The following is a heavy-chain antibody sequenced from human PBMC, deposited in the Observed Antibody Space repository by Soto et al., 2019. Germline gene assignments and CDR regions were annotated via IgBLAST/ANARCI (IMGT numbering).Heavy chain of an antibody. Sequence: GSLRLSCAASGFTFSSYSMNWVRQAPGKGLEWVSFISSSSNYIFYADSMKGRFIISRDNAKNSVYLQVNSLRGEDTAVYYCARGASAGTYSHGMDVWGQGTTVTVSS. J-gene: IGHJ6*02. CDR1: GFTFSSYS. D-gene: IGHD6-13*01. CDR3: ARGASAGTYSHGMDV. V-gene: IGHV3-21*01. CDR2: ISSSSNYI.